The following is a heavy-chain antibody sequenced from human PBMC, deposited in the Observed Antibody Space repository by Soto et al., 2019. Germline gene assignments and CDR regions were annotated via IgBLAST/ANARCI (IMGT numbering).Heavy chain of an antibody. Sequence: ASVKVSCKASGYTFTSYDINWVRQATGQGLEWMGWMNPNSGNTGYAQKFQGRVTMTRNTSISTAYMELSSLRSEDTAVYYCARGSVGYCTNGVCYPPPLDYWGQGTLVTVSS. V-gene: IGHV1-8*01. CDR3: ARGSVGYCTNGVCYPPPLDY. D-gene: IGHD2-8*01. CDR1: GYTFTSYD. CDR2: MNPNSGNT. J-gene: IGHJ4*02.